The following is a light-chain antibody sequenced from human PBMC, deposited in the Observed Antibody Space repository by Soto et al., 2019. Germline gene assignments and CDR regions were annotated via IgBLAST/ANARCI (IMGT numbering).Light chain of an antibody. CDR2: DAS. CDR3: QQYDNFLT. CDR1: QDISNY. J-gene: IGKJ4*01. Sequence: DIPMTQSPSSLSASVGDRVPITCQASQDISNYLNWYQQKPGKAPKLLIYDASNLETGVPSRFSGSGSGTDFTITISSMQTEDIATYYCQQYDNFLTFGGGTKVEIK. V-gene: IGKV1-33*01.